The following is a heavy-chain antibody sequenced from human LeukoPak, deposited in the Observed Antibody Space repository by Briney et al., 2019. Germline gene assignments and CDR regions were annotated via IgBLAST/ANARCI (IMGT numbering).Heavy chain of an antibody. CDR3: AGGRSGYCSGGSCPGPPIDY. J-gene: IGHJ4*02. CDR1: GGSISDYY. CDR2: IYHSGST. D-gene: IGHD2-15*01. Sequence: PSETLSLTCTVSGGSISDYYWNWIRQPAGKGLEWIGYIYHSGSTYYNPSLKSRVTISVDRSKNQFSLKLSSVTAADTAVYYCAGGRSGYCSGGSCPGPPIDYWGQGTLVTVSS. V-gene: IGHV4-59*12.